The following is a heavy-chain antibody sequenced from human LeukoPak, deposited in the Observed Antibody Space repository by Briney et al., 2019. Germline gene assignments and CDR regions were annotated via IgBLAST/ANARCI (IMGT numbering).Heavy chain of an antibody. CDR3: WPGIAVAGTFDY. J-gene: IGHJ4*02. CDR1: GYTFTSYG. CDR2: ISAYNGNT. V-gene: IGHV1-18*01. Sequence: ASVKVSCKASGYTFTSYGISWVRQAPGQGLEWMGWISAYNGNTNYAQKLQGRVTMTTDTSTSTAYMELRSLRSDDTAVPSPWPGIAVAGTFDYWGQGTLVTVSS. D-gene: IGHD6-19*01.